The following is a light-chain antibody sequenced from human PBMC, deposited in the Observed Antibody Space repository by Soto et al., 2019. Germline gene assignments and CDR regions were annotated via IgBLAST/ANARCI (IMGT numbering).Light chain of an antibody. CDR1: QRLTSNY. V-gene: IGKV3-20*01. CDR3: QQYGTSPFS. Sequence: EIVLTQSPGTLSLSPGERATVSCRTSQRLTSNYLAWYQQKPGQAPRLLIYGASTRATGIPDRFSGSGSGTDFTLNISRLEPEDFALYYCQQYGTSPFSFGPGTKVDIK. CDR2: GAS. J-gene: IGKJ3*01.